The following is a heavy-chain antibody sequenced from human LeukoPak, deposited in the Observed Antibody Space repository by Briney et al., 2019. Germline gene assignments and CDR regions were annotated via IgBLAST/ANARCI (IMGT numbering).Heavy chain of an antibody. V-gene: IGHV3-15*01. Sequence: PGGSLRLSCAASGFTFSTARMNWVRQAPGKGLEWVARITNKNDGVTTDYAAPVQGRFTISRDDSKDTLSLQMISLKTEDTGVYYCTTGYSRTWRDHKWGQGVLVTVSS. D-gene: IGHD6-13*01. J-gene: IGHJ4*02. CDR2: ITNKNDGVTT. CDR1: GFTFSTAR. CDR3: TTGYSRTWRDHK.